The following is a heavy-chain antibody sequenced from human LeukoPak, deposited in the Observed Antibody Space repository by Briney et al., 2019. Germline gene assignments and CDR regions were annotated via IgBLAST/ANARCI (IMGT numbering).Heavy chain of an antibody. Sequence: GRSLRLSCTASGFTFGDYAMSWVRQAPGKGLEWVGFIRSKAYGGTTEYAASVKGRFTISRDDSKSIAYLQMNSLKTEDTAVYYCTSGPLNYYGSGEYFDYWGQGTLVTVSS. J-gene: IGHJ4*02. CDR2: IRSKAYGGTT. V-gene: IGHV3-49*04. CDR3: TSGPLNYYGSGEYFDY. D-gene: IGHD3-10*01. CDR1: GFTFGDYA.